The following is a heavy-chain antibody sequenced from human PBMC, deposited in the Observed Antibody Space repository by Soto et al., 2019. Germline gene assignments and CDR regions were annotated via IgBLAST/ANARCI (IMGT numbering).Heavy chain of an antibody. D-gene: IGHD3-3*01. V-gene: IGHV3-33*01. CDR2: IWYDGSNK. Sequence: QVQLVESGGGVVQPGRSLRLSCAASGFTFSTYGMHWVRQAPGKGLEWVAVIWYDGSNKYYADSVKGRFTISRDNSKNTLYVQMNSLIAEDTAVYYCARVYYGDYGMDVWGQGTTVTVS. J-gene: IGHJ6*02. CDR3: ARVYYGDYGMDV. CDR1: GFTFSTYG.